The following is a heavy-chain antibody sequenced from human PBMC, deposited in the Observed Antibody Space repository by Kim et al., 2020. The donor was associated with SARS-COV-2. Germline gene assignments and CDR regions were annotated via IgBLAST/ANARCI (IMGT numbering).Heavy chain of an antibody. D-gene: IGHD3-3*01. Sequence: GGSLRLSCAASGFTFSSYAMHWVRQAPGKGLEYVSAISSNGGSTYYANSVKGRFTISRDNSKNTLYLQMGSLRAEDMAVYYCARDGVSPHYDFWTSRPYYYYMDVWGKGTTVTVSS. CDR1: GFTFSSYA. CDR2: ISSNGGST. V-gene: IGHV3-64*01. CDR3: ARDGVSPHYDFWTSRPYYYYMDV. J-gene: IGHJ6*03.